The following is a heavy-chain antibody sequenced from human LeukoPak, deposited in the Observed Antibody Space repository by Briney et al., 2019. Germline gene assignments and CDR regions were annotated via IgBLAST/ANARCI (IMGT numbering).Heavy chain of an antibody. CDR2: INPSGDST. V-gene: IGHV1-46*01. D-gene: IGHD4-17*01. CDR1: GYTFTSYY. CDR3: ARASESGDYRGYFDY. Sequence: ASVKVSCKASGYTFTSYYIHWVRQAPGQGLEWMGIINPSGDSTSYAQKFQGRVTMTRDTSTSTAYMELSSPRSEDTAVYYCARASESGDYRGYFDYWGQGSLVTVSS. J-gene: IGHJ4*02.